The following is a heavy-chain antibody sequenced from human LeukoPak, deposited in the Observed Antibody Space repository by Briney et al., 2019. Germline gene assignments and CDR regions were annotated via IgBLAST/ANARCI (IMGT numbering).Heavy chain of an antibody. Sequence: SETLSLTCTVSGGSISSYYWSWIRQPPGKGLELIGCISYSGSTNYNPSLRRRVTISVDTSKNQFSLKLSSVTAADTAVYYCARGGIAAAALVHLDYWGQGTLVTVSS. V-gene: IGHV4-59*01. CDR1: GGSISSYY. CDR2: ISYSGST. J-gene: IGHJ4*02. D-gene: IGHD6-13*01. CDR3: ARGGIAAAALVHLDY.